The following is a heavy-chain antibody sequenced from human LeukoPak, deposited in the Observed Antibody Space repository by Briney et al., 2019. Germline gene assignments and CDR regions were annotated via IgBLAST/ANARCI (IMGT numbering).Heavy chain of an antibody. CDR1: GGSISTFF. J-gene: IGHJ3*02. V-gene: IGHV4-59*08. D-gene: IGHD3-9*01. CDR3: ARLGPLYYDILTGYYKEGSAFDI. Sequence: SETLSLTCTVSGGSISTFFWSWIRQPPGKGLEYIGYIYYSGSTNYKPSLKSRVTISVDTSKNQFSLKLSSVTAADTAVYYCARLGPLYYDILTGYYKEGSAFDIWGQGTMVTVSS. CDR2: IYYSGST.